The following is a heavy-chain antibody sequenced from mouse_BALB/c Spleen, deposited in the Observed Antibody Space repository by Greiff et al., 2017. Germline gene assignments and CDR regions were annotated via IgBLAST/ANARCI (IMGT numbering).Heavy chain of an antibody. CDR1: GYAFTNYL. CDR2: INPGSGGT. Sequence: VQLQQSGAELVRPGTSVKVSCKASGYAFTNYLIEWVKQRPGQGLEWIGVINPGSGGTNYNEKFKGKATLTADKSSSTAYMQLSSLTSDDSAVYFCARSGTTATWFAYWGQGTLVTVSA. CDR3: ARSGTTATWFAY. V-gene: IGHV1-54*01. D-gene: IGHD1-2*01. J-gene: IGHJ3*01.